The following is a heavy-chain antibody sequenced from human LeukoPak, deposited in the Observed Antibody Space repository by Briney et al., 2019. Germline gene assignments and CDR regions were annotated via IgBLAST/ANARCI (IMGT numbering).Heavy chain of an antibody. CDR1: GFTFSSHA. J-gene: IGHJ4*02. CDR2: ISGSGGST. D-gene: IGHD2-2*01. Sequence: PGGSLRLSCAASGFTFSSHAMSWVRQAPGKGLEWVSAISGSGGSTYYADSVKGRFTISRDNSKNTLYLQMNSLRAEDTAVYYCAKLVGYCSSTSCSHFDYWGQGTLVTVSS. V-gene: IGHV3-23*01. CDR3: AKLVGYCSSTSCSHFDY.